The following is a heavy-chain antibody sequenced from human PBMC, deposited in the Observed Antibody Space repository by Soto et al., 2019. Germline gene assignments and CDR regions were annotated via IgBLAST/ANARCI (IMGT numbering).Heavy chain of an antibody. CDR2: IWYDGSNK. D-gene: IGHD4-17*01. V-gene: IGHV3-33*01. J-gene: IGHJ6*02. CDR1: GFTFSSYG. CDR3: AREWIAYGDYARRNYYYYGMDV. Sequence: GSLRLSCAASGFTFSSYGMHWVRQAPGKGLEWVAVIWYDGSNKYYADSVKGRFTISRDNSKNTLYLQMNSLRAEDTAVYYCAREWIAYGDYARRNYYYYGMDVWGQGTTVTVSS.